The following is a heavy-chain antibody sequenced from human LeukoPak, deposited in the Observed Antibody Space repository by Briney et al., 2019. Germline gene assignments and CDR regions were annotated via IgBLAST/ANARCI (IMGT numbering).Heavy chain of an antibody. V-gene: IGHV4-59*01. J-gene: IGHJ6*04. D-gene: IGHD1-1*01. Sequence: SETLSLTCTVSGGSISSYYWSWIRQPPGKGLEWIGYIYYSGSTNYNPSLKSRVTISVDTSKNQFSLKLSSVTAADTAVYYCARYERLPYYYYGMDVWGKGTTVTVSS. CDR2: IYYSGST. CDR3: ARYERLPYYYYGMDV. CDR1: GGSISSYY.